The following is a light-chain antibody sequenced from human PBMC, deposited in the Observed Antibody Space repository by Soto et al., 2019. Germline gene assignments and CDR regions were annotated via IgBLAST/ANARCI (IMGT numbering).Light chain of an antibody. CDR2: GTS. J-gene: IGKJ1*01. V-gene: IGKV3-20*01. Sequence: EIVLTQSPGTLSVSPGERATLSCRASQTISSSYLAWYRQKPGQAPSLHIYGTSSRATGIPDRFSGSGSGTDFTLTISRLEPEDSAIYYCQQYGSWTFGQGTKVEIK. CDR3: QQYGSWT. CDR1: QTISSSY.